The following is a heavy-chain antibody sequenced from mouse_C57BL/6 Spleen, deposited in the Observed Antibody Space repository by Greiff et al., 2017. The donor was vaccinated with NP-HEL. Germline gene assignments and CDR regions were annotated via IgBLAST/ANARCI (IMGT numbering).Heavy chain of an antibody. CDR2: IYPSDSET. J-gene: IGHJ1*03. CDR1: GYTFTSYW. V-gene: IGHV1-61*01. D-gene: IGHD1-1*01. Sequence: QVQLQQPGAELVRPGSSVKLSCKASGYTFTSYWMDWVKQRPGQGLEWIGNIYPSDSETHYNQKFKDKATLTVDKSSSTAYMQLSSLTSEDSAVYYCARGTVDWYFHVWGTGTTVTVSS. CDR3: ARGTVDWYFHV.